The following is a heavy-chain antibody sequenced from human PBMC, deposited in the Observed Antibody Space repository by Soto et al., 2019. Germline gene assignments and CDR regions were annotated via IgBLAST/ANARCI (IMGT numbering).Heavy chain of an antibody. V-gene: IGHV3-21*01. CDR2: IDSRSNYI. CDR1: GFTFNSYK. CDR3: ASAYYDSTGYYHDAFDI. Sequence: GGSLRLSCTASGFTFNSYKMNWVRQAPGKGLEWVSSIDSRSNYIYYADSVRGRFTISRDNAKYSLYLQMNSLRAEDTAVYYCASAYYDSTGYYHDAFDIWGQGTMVTVSS. J-gene: IGHJ3*02. D-gene: IGHD3-22*01.